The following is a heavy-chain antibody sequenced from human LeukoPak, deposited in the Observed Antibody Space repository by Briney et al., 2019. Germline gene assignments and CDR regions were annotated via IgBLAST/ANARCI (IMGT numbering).Heavy chain of an antibody. V-gene: IGHV3-74*01. CDR2: INSDGSSR. Sequence: GGSLRLSCAASGFTFSSYWMHWVRQAPGKGLVWVSRINSDGSSRSYADSVKGRFTISRDNAKNTLYLQMNSLRAEDTAVYYCARDRIAVAQTPFDYWGQGTLVTVSS. CDR1: GFTFSSYW. D-gene: IGHD6-19*01. J-gene: IGHJ4*02. CDR3: ARDRIAVAQTPFDY.